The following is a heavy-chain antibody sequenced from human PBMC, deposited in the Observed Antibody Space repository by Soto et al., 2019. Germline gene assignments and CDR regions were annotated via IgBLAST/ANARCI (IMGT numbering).Heavy chain of an antibody. Sequence: ASVKVSCKASGYTFIRYGITWVRQAPGQGLEWMGWISAYNGNTNYAQKLQGRVTMTTDTSTSTAYMELRSLRSDDTAVYYCAREYYYDSSGFDYWGQGTLVTVSS. CDR2: ISAYNGNT. V-gene: IGHV1-18*01. D-gene: IGHD3-22*01. CDR3: AREYYYDSSGFDY. J-gene: IGHJ4*02. CDR1: GYTFIRYG.